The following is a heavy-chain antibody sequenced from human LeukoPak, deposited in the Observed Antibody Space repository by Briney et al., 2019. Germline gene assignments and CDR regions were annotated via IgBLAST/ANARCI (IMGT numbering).Heavy chain of an antibody. D-gene: IGHD3-22*01. V-gene: IGHV1-46*01. CDR2: INPSGDST. Sequence: GASVKVSCKASGYTFTNYYMHWVRQAPGQGLEWMGIINPSGDSTNYAQKFQGRVTMTRDTSTSTVYMELSSLRSEDTAVYYCARDADDSSGYSNSDYWGQGTLVTVSS. CDR1: GYTFTNYY. J-gene: IGHJ4*02. CDR3: ARDADDSSGYSNSDY.